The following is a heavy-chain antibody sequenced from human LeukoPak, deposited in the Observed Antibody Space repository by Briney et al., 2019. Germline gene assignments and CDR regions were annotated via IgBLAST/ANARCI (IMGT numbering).Heavy chain of an antibody. CDR1: GGSISSGGYS. D-gene: IGHD3-16*02. Sequence: PSQTLSLTCAVSGGSISSGGYSWSWIRQPPGKGLEWIGYTYHSGSTYYNPSLKSRVTISVDRSKNQFSLKLSSVTAADTAVYYCARVWGSYPPYFDYWGQGTLVTVSS. CDR2: TYHSGST. V-gene: IGHV4-30-2*01. J-gene: IGHJ4*02. CDR3: ARVWGSYPPYFDY.